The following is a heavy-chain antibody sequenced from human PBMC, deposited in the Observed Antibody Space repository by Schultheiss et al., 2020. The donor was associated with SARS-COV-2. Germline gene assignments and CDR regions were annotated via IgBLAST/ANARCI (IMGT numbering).Heavy chain of an antibody. CDR1: AGSISRSSYY. Sequence: SETLSLTCTVSAGSISRSSYYWTWIRQPPTKGVEWIGEIKDSGRTTNYNPSLKSRVTISLDTSKNQFALKLSSVTAADTAVYYCARYPITMMGSYYYYYMDVWGKGTTVTVSS. J-gene: IGHJ6*03. D-gene: IGHD3-22*01. V-gene: IGHV4-39*06. CDR3: ARYPITMMGSYYYYYMDV. CDR2: IKDSGRTT.